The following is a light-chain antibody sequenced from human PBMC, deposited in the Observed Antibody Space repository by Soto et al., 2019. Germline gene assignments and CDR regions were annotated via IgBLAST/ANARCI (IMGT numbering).Light chain of an antibody. V-gene: IGKV1-39*01. J-gene: IGKJ2*01. CDR1: QTIHNY. Sequence: DIQLTQSPSSLSTSVGDRVTITCRASQTIHNYLNWYQQTPGKAPKLLIYAASNLRGGVPSRFSGGGSGTDFTLPISSLQPEDFATYYCQESFSPLYTFGQGTMLDI. CDR2: AAS. CDR3: QESFSPLYT.